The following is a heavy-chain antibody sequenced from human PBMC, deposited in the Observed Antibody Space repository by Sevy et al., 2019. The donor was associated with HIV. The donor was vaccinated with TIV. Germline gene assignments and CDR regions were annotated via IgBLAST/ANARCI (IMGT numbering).Heavy chain of an antibody. Sequence: GGSLRLSCPASGFTFSSYAMSWVRQAPGKGLEWVSAISGSGGSTYYADSVKGRFTISRDNSKNTLYLQMNSLRAEDTAVYYCAKAQSGYSSGWYGLSDYWGQGTLVTVSS. V-gene: IGHV3-23*01. J-gene: IGHJ4*02. D-gene: IGHD6-19*01. CDR1: GFTFSSYA. CDR3: AKAQSGYSSGWYGLSDY. CDR2: ISGSGGST.